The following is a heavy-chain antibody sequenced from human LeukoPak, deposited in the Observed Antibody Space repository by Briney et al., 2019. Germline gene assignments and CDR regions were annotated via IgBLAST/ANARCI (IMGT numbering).Heavy chain of an antibody. J-gene: IGHJ4*02. CDR2: ISGSGSST. V-gene: IGHV3-23*01. CDR3: ARDSGFSGTQRGEY. D-gene: IGHD3/OR15-3a*01. Sequence: GGSLRLSCAASGFTFSTYAMNWVRQAPGKGLEWVSAISGSGSSTYYADSVKGRFTISRDNSKNTLYLQMNSLRAEDTAVYYCARDSGFSGTQRGEYWGQGALVAVSS. CDR1: GFTFSTYA.